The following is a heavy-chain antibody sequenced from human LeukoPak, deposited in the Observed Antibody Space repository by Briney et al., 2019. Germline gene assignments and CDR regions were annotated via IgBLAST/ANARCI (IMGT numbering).Heavy chain of an antibody. D-gene: IGHD3-3*01. CDR1: GYTFTSDD. V-gene: IGHV1-8*01. CDR3: ARGRAYYDFWSGYYPNWFDP. CDR2: MNPNSGNT. Sequence: ASVKVSCKASGYTFTSDDINWVRQATGQGLEWMGWMNPNSGNTGYAQKFQGRVTMTRNTSISTAYMELSSLRSEDTAVYYCARGRAYYDFWSGYYPNWFDPWGQGTLVTVSS. J-gene: IGHJ5*02.